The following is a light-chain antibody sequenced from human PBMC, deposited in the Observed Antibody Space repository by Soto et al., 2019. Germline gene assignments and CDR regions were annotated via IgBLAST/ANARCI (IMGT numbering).Light chain of an antibody. V-gene: IGLV4-69*01. CDR1: SGYNTYA. J-gene: IGLJ3*02. CDR2: LNSDGSH. CDR3: QTWGTGSWV. Sequence: QLVLTQSPSASASLGASVKLTCTLSSGYNTYAIAWHQQQPEKGPRYLMKLNSDGSHSKGDGIPDRFSGSSSGAERYLTISRLQSEDEADYYCQTWGTGSWVFGGGTKLTVL.